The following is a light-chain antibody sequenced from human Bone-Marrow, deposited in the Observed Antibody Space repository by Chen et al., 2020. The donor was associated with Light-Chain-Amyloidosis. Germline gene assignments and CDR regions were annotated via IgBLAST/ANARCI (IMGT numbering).Light chain of an antibody. J-gene: IGLJ1*01. Sequence: QSVLTQPPSTPGTPGQTLTITCCGSSSHIGSNIVTCYPHLPGAAPTLLIYNVDKRPSGVPDRFSACRSGTSASLASSGLQSGDEGDYHCATCDDRLIGYVFGSGTEVTVL. V-gene: IGLV1-44*01. CDR2: NVD. CDR1: SSHIGSNI. CDR3: ATCDDRLIGYV.